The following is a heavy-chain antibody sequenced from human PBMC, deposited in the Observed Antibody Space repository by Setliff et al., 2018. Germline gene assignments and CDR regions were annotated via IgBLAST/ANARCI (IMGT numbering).Heavy chain of an antibody. D-gene: IGHD5-18*01. CDR3: ARTGYSYGTYYFDY. CDR2: ISGSGGST. J-gene: IGHJ4*02. CDR1: GFTFSSYA. Sequence: PGGSLRLSCAASGFTFSSYAMSWVRQAPGKGLEWVSAISGSGGSTYYADSVKGRFTISRDNAKNSLYLQMNSLRAEDTAVYYCARTGYSYGTYYFDYWGQGTLVTVSS. V-gene: IGHV3-23*01.